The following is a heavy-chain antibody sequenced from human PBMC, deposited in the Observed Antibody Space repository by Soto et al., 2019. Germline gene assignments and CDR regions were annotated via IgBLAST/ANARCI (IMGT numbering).Heavy chain of an antibody. V-gene: IGHV1-8*01. CDR2: MNPNSGNT. Sequence: ASVKVSCKASGYTFTSYEINWVRQATGQGLEWMGWMNPNSGNTAYAQKFQGRVTMTTNTSIGTGYMELSSLRSGDTAVYYCARGGFWSDTWGQGTPVTVSS. J-gene: IGHJ4*02. D-gene: IGHD3-3*01. CDR3: ARGGFWSDT. CDR1: GYTFTSYE.